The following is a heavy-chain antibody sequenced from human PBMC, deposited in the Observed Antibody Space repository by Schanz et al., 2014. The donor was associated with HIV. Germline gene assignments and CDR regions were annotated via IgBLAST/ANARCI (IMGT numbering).Heavy chain of an antibody. CDR1: LFTFIIYS. CDR2: IIPIFGTA. J-gene: IGHJ3*02. V-gene: IGHV1-69*01. D-gene: IGHD2-2*01. CDR3: ARDLSLASTTPTLAFDI. Sequence: QVQLVQSGAEVKKPGSSFIFSFNSSLFTFIIYSILFFLPSPFPFLYFILFIIPIFGTANYAQKFQGRVTITADESTSTAYMELSSLRSEDTAVYYCARDLSLASTTPTLAFDIWGQGTMVTVSS.